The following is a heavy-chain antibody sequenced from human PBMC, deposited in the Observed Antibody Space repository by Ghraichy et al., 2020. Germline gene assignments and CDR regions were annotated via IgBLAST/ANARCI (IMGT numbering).Heavy chain of an antibody. Sequence: SETLSPTCTVSGGSISSYYWSWIRQPPGKGLEWIGYIYYSGSTNYNPSLKSRVTISVDTSKNQFSLKLSSVTAADTAVYYCAGARALLRGPFDYWGQGTLVTVSS. CDR3: AGARALLRGPFDY. J-gene: IGHJ4*02. V-gene: IGHV4-59*08. CDR2: IYYSGST. D-gene: IGHD3-22*01. CDR1: GGSISSYY.